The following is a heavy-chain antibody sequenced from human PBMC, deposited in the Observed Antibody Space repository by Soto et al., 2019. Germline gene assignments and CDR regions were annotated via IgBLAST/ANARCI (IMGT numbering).Heavy chain of an antibody. CDR3: AQRQSGWYVY. CDR2: INSDGSST. D-gene: IGHD6-19*01. CDR1: GFTLSSYW. Sequence: EVQLVESGGGLVQPGGSLRLSCAASGFTLSSYWMHWVRQAPGKGLVWVSRINSDGSSTNYADSVKGRFTISRDNAKNTLYLQMNSLRAEDTAVYYCAQRQSGWYVYWGQGTLVTVSS. J-gene: IGHJ4*02. V-gene: IGHV3-74*01.